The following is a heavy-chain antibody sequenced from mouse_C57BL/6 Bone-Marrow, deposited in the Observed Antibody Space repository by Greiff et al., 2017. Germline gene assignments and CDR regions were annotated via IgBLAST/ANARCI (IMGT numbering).Heavy chain of an antibody. CDR3: ARNGKRPRGFAY. Sequence: QVQLQQSGAELARPGASVKLSCKASGYTFTSYGISWVKQRTGQGLEWIGEIYPRSGNTYYTEKFKGKATLTADKSSSTAYMELRSLTSEDSAVYFCARNGKRPRGFAYWGQGTLVTVSA. V-gene: IGHV1-81*01. CDR1: GYTFTSYG. J-gene: IGHJ3*01. D-gene: IGHD4-1*01. CDR2: IYPRSGNT.